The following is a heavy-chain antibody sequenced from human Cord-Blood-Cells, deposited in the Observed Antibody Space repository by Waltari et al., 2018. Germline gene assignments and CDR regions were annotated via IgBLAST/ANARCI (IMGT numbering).Heavy chain of an antibody. J-gene: IGHJ4*02. V-gene: IGHV1-2*02. CDR3: ARAAGYSGYDYYFDY. Sequence: QVQLVQSGAEVKKPGASVKVSCKASGYTFTGYYMHWVRQAPGQGLEWMGWINPNSGDTNYAQKFQGRVTMTRDTSISTAYMELSRLRSDDTAVYYCARAAGYSGYDYYFDYWGQGTLVTVSS. D-gene: IGHD5-12*01. CDR2: INPNSGDT. CDR1: GYTFTGYY.